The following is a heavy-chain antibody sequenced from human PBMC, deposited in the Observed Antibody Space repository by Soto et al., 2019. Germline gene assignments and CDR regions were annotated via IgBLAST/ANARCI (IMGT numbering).Heavy chain of an antibody. CDR1: GITFTNAW. CDR2: LKSRRAGGTS. J-gene: IGHJ5*02. Sequence: EVQLVESGGGLVKPGGSLRLSCAASGITFTNAWMGWVRQAPGKGLEWIGRLKSRRAGGTSDYAAPVKGRFSISKDESKNTLYLQMNSLKTDDTDVYYCTTDGGVSAYPLFWAWGQGTLVTVSS. CDR3: TTDGGVSAYPLFWA. D-gene: IGHD2-8*02. V-gene: IGHV3-15*01.